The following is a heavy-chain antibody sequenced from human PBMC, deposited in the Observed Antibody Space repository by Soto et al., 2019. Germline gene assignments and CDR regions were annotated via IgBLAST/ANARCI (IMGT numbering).Heavy chain of an antibody. V-gene: IGHV3-23*01. D-gene: IGHD2-15*01. CDR3: APHVSCSGGSCQYDAFAI. J-gene: IGHJ3*02. CDR1: GFTVSSHA. Sequence: EVQVLESGGGLVQPGGSLRLSCEGSGFTVSSHAMTWIRQAPGKGPEWXXTITADGGTYYADSVKGRFAMSRDTSESTXYLQMNSLGAEDTAAYYCAPHVSCSGGSCQYDAFAIRGQGTMVTVSS. CDR2: ITADGGT.